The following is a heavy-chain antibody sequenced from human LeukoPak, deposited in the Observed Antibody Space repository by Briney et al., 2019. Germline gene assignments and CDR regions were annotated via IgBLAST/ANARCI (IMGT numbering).Heavy chain of an antibody. Sequence: GGSLRLSCAASGFTFNNFGMHWVRQAPGKGLEWVAFMGYEGIHKYYADSVKGRFTISKDNSKATLYLQMNSLRPEDTAVYYCAKERGPFDAFDIWGQGTMVTVSS. J-gene: IGHJ3*02. CDR2: MGYEGIHK. CDR1: GFTFNNFG. V-gene: IGHV3-30*02. CDR3: AKERGPFDAFDI.